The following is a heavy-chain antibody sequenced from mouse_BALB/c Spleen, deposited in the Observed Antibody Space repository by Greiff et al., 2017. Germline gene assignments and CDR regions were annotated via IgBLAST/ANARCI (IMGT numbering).Heavy chain of an antibody. CDR1: GFTFSSFG. V-gene: IGHV5-17*02. CDR2: ISSGSSTI. Sequence: EVQLVEPGGGLVQPGGSRKLSCAASGFTFSSFGMHWVRQAPEKGLEWVAYISSGSSTIYYADTVKGRFTIARDNPKNTLFLQLTRLRSEDTAMYYCARYGVTRDYAMEYWGQGTSVAVAS. D-gene: IGHD2-5*01. CDR3: ARYGVTRDYAMEY. J-gene: IGHJ4*01.